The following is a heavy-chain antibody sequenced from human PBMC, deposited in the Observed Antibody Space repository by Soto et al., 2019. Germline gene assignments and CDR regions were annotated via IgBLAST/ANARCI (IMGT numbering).Heavy chain of an antibody. CDR3: ARGGGSSSSSQTIYNFDY. J-gene: IGHJ4*02. D-gene: IGHD6-13*01. CDR2: FDPEDGET. V-gene: IGHV1-24*01. CDR1: GYTLTELS. Sequence: ASVKVSCKVSGYTLTELSMHWVRQAPGKGLEWMGGFDPEDGETNYAQKFQGRVTMTEDTSTDTTYMEVSSLRSDDTAVYYCARGGGSSSSSQTIYNFDYWGQGTLVTVSS.